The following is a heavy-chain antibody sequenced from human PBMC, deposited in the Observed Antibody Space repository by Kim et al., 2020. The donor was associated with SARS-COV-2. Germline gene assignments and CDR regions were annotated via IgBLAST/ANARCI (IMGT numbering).Heavy chain of an antibody. CDR2: ISSSGSTK. CDR1: GLTFSKYT. Sequence: GGSLRLSCAASGLTFSKYTMNWVRQAPGKGLEWVSYISSSGSTKYYADSVRGRFTISRDNAKNSLFLHLNDLRDEDTALYYCARGSGIYYGRPYYIDSWGQGTLVTVSS. CDR3: ARGSGIYYGRPYYIDS. D-gene: IGHD1-26*01. J-gene: IGHJ4*02. V-gene: IGHV3-48*02.